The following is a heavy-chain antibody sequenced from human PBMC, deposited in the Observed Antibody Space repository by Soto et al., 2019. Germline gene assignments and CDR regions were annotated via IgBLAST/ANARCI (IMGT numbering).Heavy chain of an antibody. Sequence: PGGSLRLSCEASGFDISTYGLHWVRQAPGKGLEWLAFIWYDGSNQHYAASVKGRSTISRDNSRNTLYLQMNNLRADDTAVYFCARAVSSATYYDCIGYWGRGTLVTVS. V-gene: IGHV3-33*01. CDR3: ARAVSSATYYDCIGY. CDR2: IWYDGSNQ. D-gene: IGHD1-26*01. J-gene: IGHJ4*02. CDR1: GFDISTYG.